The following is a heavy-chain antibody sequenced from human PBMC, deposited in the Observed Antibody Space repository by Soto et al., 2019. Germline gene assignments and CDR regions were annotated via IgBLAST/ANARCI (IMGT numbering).Heavy chain of an antibody. Sequence: SCKGSGYNFAGYWIAWVRQMPGKGLELMGIIYPSDSDTRYRPSFQGQVTISADKSISSAYLQWSSLRASDTAMYYCARGGVSTRTFDYWGQGTPVTVSS. V-gene: IGHV5-51*01. J-gene: IGHJ4*02. D-gene: IGHD3-3*01. CDR2: IYPSDSDT. CDR3: ARGGVSTRTFDY. CDR1: GYNFAGYW.